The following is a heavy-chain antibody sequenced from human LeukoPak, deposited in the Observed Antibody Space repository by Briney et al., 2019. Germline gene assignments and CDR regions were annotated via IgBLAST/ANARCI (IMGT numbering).Heavy chain of an antibody. D-gene: IGHD3-22*01. Sequence: SQTLSLTCTVSGGSINSYYWSWIRQPAGKGLEWIGGTYTSGTTNYNPSLKSRVTMSVDTSKNHFSLQLRPVTAADTAVYYCASTTYDYDTSGHYFLDYWGQGSLGTVSS. CDR1: GGSINSYY. CDR2: TYTSGTT. CDR3: ASTTYDYDTSGHYFLDY. V-gene: IGHV4-4*07. J-gene: IGHJ4*02.